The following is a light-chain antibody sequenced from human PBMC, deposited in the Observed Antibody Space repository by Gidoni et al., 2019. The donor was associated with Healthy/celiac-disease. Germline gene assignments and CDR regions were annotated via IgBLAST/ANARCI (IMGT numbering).Light chain of an antibody. CDR1: QSVSSN. V-gene: IGKV3-15*01. CDR2: GAS. CDR3: QQYNNWPPWT. Sequence: EIVMTQSPATLSVSPGEKATLSCRASQSVSSNVAWYQQKPGHAPRLLIYGASTSATGIPARFGGGGSGTEFTLTISSLLSEDFAVYYCQQYNNWPPWTFGQGTKVEIK. J-gene: IGKJ1*01.